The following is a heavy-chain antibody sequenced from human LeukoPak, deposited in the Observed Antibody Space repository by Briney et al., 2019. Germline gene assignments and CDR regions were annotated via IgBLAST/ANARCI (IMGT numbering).Heavy chain of an antibody. CDR3: ARTYCGGDCYLNDAFDI. J-gene: IGHJ3*02. V-gene: IGHV1-2*04. Sequence: VASVKVSCKASGYTFTGYYLHWVRQAPGQGLEWMGWINPNSGFTQYAQNFQGWVTMTRDTTISTAYLDVRSDDSAVYYCARTYCGGDCYLNDAFDIWGQGTLVTVSS. D-gene: IGHD2-21*01. CDR2: INPNSGFT. CDR1: GYTFTGYY.